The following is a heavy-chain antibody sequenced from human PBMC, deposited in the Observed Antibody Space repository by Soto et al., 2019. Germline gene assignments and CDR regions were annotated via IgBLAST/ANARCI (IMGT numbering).Heavy chain of an antibody. D-gene: IGHD3-10*01. V-gene: IGHV3-66*01. CDR2: MYSEGST. CDR1: GITVSSSY. J-gene: IGHJ2*01. Sequence: EVQLAESGGGLVQPGEYLRLSCAASGITVSSSYMSWVRQAPGKGLEWVSVMYSEGSTYFADSVKGRFTISRDNSKNTLYLQMNSLRAEDTAVYYCARSGDWVGYFALWGRGTLVTVSS. CDR3: ARSGDWVGYFAL.